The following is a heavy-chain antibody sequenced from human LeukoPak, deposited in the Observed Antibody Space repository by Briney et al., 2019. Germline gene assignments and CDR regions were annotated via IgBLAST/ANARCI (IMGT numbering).Heavy chain of an antibody. CDR2: IYHSGST. CDR3: ARDELVDSSGWYGSY. J-gene: IGHJ4*02. Sequence: SETLSLTCAVSGHSISSGYYWGWIRQPPGKGLEWIGSIYHSGSTYYNPSLKSRVTISVDTSKNQFSLKLSSVTAADTAVYYCARDELVDSSGWYGSYWGQGTLVTVSS. D-gene: IGHD6-19*01. CDR1: GHSISSGYY. V-gene: IGHV4-38-2*02.